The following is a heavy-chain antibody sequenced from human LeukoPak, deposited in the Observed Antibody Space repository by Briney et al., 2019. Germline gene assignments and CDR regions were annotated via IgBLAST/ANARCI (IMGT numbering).Heavy chain of an antibody. CDR2: ISDSGTT. CDR3: ARGFYDRSGYSAPFDY. J-gene: IGHJ4*02. D-gene: IGHD3-22*01. Sequence: SETLSLTCTVSGGSIRSDYWNWIRRPPGKGLEWVGYISDSGTTNYNPSLKSRVTMSVDTSKNQFSLKLNSVTAADTAMYYCARGFYDRSGYSAPFDYWGQGTLVTVSS. V-gene: IGHV4-59*01. CDR1: GGSIRSDY.